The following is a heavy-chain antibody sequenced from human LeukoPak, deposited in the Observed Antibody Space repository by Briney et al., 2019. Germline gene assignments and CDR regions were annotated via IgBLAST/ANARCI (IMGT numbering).Heavy chain of an antibody. CDR1: GFSVTNNY. V-gene: IGHV3-11*04. CDR3: ARGCSTTSCYYWYFDL. CDR2: ISSGGNTI. J-gene: IGHJ2*01. Sequence: PGGSLRLSCAVSGFSVTNNYMSWVRQAPGKGLEWVSYISSGGNTIFYADSVKGRFTISRDNAKNSLYLQMNSLRAEDTALYYCARGCSTTSCYYWYFDLWGRGTLVTVSS. D-gene: IGHD2-2*01.